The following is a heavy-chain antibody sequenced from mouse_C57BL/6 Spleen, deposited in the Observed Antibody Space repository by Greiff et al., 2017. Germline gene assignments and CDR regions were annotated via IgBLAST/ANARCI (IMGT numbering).Heavy chain of an antibody. CDR3: ALDYGSSYGAWFAY. V-gene: IGHV1-69*01. J-gene: IGHJ3*01. CDR1: GYTFTSYW. CDR2: IDPSDSYT. Sequence: KESCKASGYTFTSYWMPWVKQRPGQGLEWIGEIDPSDSYTNYNQKFKGKSTLTVDKSSSTAYMQLSSRTSEDSAVYYCALDYGSSYGAWFAYWGQGTLVTVSA. D-gene: IGHD1-1*01.